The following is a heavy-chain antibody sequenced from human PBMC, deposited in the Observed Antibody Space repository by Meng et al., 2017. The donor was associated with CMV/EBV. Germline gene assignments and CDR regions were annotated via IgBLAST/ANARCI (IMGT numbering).Heavy chain of an antibody. CDR2: INPDGGKT. V-gene: IGHV1-46*01. J-gene: IGHJ4*02. CDR1: GYTFTSYY. Sequence: ASVTVSYKASGYTFTSYYVHWVRQAPGQGIEWMGIINPDGGKTTYAQKIQGRVAMTRDTSTSTVYMDLSSLRPEDTAVYYCARDPYGAGSSALDHWGQGTLVTVSS. D-gene: IGHD3-10*01. CDR3: ARDPYGAGSSALDH.